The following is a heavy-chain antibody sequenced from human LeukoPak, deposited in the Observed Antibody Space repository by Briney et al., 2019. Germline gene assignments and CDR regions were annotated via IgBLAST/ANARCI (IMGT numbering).Heavy chain of an antibody. Sequence: GGSLRLSCAASEFTLSSYWMSWVRQAPGKGLEWVAVIWYDGSNKDYADSVKGRFTISRDNSKNTLYLQMNSLRAEDTAVYYCARARNNYDRSGFSALDYWGQGTLVTVSS. D-gene: IGHD3-22*01. CDR1: EFTLSSYW. CDR2: IWYDGSNK. CDR3: ARARNNYDRSGFSALDY. V-gene: IGHV3-33*08. J-gene: IGHJ4*02.